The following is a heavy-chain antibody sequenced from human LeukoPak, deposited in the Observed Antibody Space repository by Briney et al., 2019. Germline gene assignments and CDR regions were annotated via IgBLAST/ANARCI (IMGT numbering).Heavy chain of an antibody. CDR3: ARRIVVVVAATVVTWFDP. CDR1: GGSFSGYY. J-gene: IGHJ5*02. V-gene: IGHV4-34*01. CDR2: INHSGST. Sequence: SETLCLTCAVYGGSFSGYYWSWIRQPPGKGLEWIGEINHSGSTNYNPSLKSRVTISVDTSKNQFSLKLSSVTAADTAVYYCARRIVVVVAATVVTWFDPWGQGTLVTVSS. D-gene: IGHD2-15*01.